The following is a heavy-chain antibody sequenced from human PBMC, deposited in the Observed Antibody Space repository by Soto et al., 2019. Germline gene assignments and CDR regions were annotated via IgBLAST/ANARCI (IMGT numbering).Heavy chain of an antibody. J-gene: IGHJ4*02. V-gene: IGHV4-39*01. D-gene: IGHD3-10*01. CDR3: ARQPYYGSGSYIH. CDR2: IYYSGST. Sequence: SETLSLTCTVSGGSISSSSYYWGWIRQPPGKGLEWIGSIYYSGSTYYNPSLKSRVTISVDTSKNQFSLKLSSVTAADTAVYYCARQPYYGSGSYIHWGQGTLVTVPQ. CDR1: GGSISSSSYY.